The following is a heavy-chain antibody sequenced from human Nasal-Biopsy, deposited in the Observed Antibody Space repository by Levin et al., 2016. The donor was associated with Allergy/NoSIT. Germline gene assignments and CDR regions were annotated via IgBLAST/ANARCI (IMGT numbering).Heavy chain of an antibody. Sequence: GESLKISCAASGFTFSSYWMSWVRQAPGKGLEWVANIKQDGSKKYYVDSVKGRFTVSRDNAKNSLYLQMNSLRAEDTAVYYCSRYYHDSSAYSENSYYYYGMDVWGQGTTVTVSS. CDR1: GFTFSSYW. CDR2: IKQDGSKK. D-gene: IGHD3-22*01. V-gene: IGHV3-7*02. J-gene: IGHJ6*02. CDR3: SRYYHDSSAYSENSYYYYGMDV.